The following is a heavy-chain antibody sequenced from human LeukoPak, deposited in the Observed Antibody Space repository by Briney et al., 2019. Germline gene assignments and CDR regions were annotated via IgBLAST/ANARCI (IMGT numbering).Heavy chain of an antibody. J-gene: IGHJ4*02. CDR2: IYYSGST. CDR1: GYSISSSNW. V-gene: IGHV4-28*01. D-gene: IGHD3-9*01. Sequence: SSDTLSLTCAVSGYSISSSNWWGWIRQPPGKGLEWIGYIYYSGSTYYNPSLKSRVTMSVDTSKNQFSLKLSSVTAVDTAVYYCARHVFLVTDLAEFDYWGQGTLVTVSS. CDR3: ARHVFLVTDLAEFDY.